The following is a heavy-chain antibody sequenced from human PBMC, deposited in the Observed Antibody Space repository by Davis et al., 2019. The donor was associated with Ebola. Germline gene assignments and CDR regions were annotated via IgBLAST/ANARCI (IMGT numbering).Heavy chain of an antibody. V-gene: IGHV5-51*01. Sequence: GESLKISCKGSGYSFTNYWIGWVRQMPGQGLEWMGIIYPGDSDTRYSPSFQGQVTISADKSVSTAYLQWSSLKASDTAMYYCARPSSNYAEYFQHWGQGTLVTVSS. CDR1: GYSFTNYW. CDR3: ARPSSNYAEYFQH. D-gene: IGHD4-11*01. CDR2: IYPGDSDT. J-gene: IGHJ1*01.